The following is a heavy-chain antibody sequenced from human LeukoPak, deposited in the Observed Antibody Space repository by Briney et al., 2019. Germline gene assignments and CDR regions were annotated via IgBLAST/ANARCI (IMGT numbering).Heavy chain of an antibody. CDR2: IYTSGST. D-gene: IGHD6-13*01. V-gene: IGHV4-4*07. CDR3: ARDLIARNWFDP. J-gene: IGHJ5*02. Sequence: NPSETLSLTCTVSGDSISSYYWSWIRQPAGKGLEWIGRIYTSGSTSYNPPLKSRVTMSVDTSKNQFSLKLSSVTAADTAVYYCARDLIARNWFDPWGQGTLVTVSS. CDR1: GDSISSYY.